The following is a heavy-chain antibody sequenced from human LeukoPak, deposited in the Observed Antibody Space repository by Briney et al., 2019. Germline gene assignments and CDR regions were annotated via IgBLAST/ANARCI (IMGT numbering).Heavy chain of an antibody. J-gene: IGHJ4*02. Sequence: GGSLILSCAASGFTFSSYAMSWVRQAPGKGLERVSAISGSGGSTYYADSVKGRFTISRDNSKNTLYLQMNSLRAEDTAVYYCAKAGITMIVVRFGYWGQGTLVTVSS. V-gene: IGHV3-23*01. CDR1: GFTFSSYA. CDR3: AKAGITMIVVRFGY. CDR2: ISGSGGST. D-gene: IGHD3-22*01.